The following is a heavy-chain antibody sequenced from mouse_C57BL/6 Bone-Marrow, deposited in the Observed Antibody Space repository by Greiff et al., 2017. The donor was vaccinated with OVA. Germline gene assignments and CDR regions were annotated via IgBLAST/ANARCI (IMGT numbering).Heavy chain of an antibody. J-gene: IGHJ3*01. CDR1: GFTFSSYA. CDR2: ISDGGSYT. V-gene: IGHV5-4*01. CDR3: AREGLRRRFAY. Sequence: EVMLVESGGGLVKPGGSLQLSCAASGFTFSSYAMSWVRPTPEKRLEWVATISDGGSYTYSPDNVKGRFTISRDNAKNNLYLQMSHLKSEDTAMYYCAREGLRRRFAYWGQGTLVTVSA. D-gene: IGHD2-4*01.